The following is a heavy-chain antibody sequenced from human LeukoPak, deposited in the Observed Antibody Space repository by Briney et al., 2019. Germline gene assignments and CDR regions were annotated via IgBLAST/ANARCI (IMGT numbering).Heavy chain of an antibody. V-gene: IGHV3-30*02. CDR2: IRYDGSNK. CDR1: GFTFSSYG. Sequence: PGGSLRLSCAASGFTFSSYGMHWVRQAPGKGLEWVAFIRYDGSNKYYADSVKGRFTISRDNAKNTLYLQMNSLRAEDTAVYYCARAQGGAFDIWGQGTMVTVSS. CDR3: ARAQGGAFDI. D-gene: IGHD3-16*01. J-gene: IGHJ3*02.